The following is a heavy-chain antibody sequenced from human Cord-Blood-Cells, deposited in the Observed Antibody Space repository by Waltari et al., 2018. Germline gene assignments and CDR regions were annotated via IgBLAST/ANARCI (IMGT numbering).Heavy chain of an antibody. CDR3: ARGVAGTRGAFDI. CDR1: GSTFTGYY. V-gene: IGHV1-2*04. D-gene: IGHD6-19*01. J-gene: IGHJ3*02. CDR2: INPNSGGT. Sequence: QVQLVQSGAEVKKPGASVKLSWTASGSTFTGYYMTWVRQAPGQGLEWMGWINPNSGGTNYAQKFQGWVTMTRDTSISTAYMELSRLRSDDTAVYYCARGVAGTRGAFDIWGQGTMVTVTS.